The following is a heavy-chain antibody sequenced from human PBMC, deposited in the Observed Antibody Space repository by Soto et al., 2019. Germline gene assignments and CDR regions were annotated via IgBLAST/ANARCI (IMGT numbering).Heavy chain of an antibody. J-gene: IGHJ5*02. CDR1: GYSFTSYW. CDR2: IYPGDSDT. Sequence: XDSLTISCKGSGYSFTSYWIGWVRQMPGKGLEWMGIIYPGDSDTRYSPSFQGQVTISADKSISTAYLQWSSLKASDTAMYYCARLKERNWFDPWGQGTLVTVSS. V-gene: IGHV5-51*01. CDR3: ARLKERNWFDP.